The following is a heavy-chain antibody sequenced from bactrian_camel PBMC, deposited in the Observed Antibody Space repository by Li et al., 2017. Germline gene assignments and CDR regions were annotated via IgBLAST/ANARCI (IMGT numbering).Heavy chain of an antibody. Sequence: VQLVESGGGSVQAGGSLRLSCAFSGYTYSGHCMGWFRQAPGKEREGVAIIGSSGSTGYADSVKGRFTISKVNAKNTLYLQMNSLKPGDTAMYYCAVRLNSGCPTRAQDFSEWGQGTQVTVS. CDR2: IGSSGST. CDR3: AVRLNSGCPTRAQDFSE. J-gene: IGHJ4*01. D-gene: IGHD5*01. CDR1: GYTYSGHC. V-gene: IGHV3S55*01.